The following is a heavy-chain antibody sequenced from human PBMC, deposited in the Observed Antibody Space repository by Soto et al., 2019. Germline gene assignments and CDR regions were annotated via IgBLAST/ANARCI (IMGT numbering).Heavy chain of an antibody. D-gene: IGHD2-2*01. V-gene: IGHV1-8*02. CDR1: RYIFINYY. CDR2: MNPNSGNT. Sequence: SVNVSCQASRYIFINYYIHWVRQAPGQGLKWMGWMNPNSGNTDYAQKFQGRVTMTRNTFKSTAYMELSSLRSEDTAVYYCAIPDIVVVPAASWGQGTLVTVSS. CDR3: AIPDIVVVPAAS. J-gene: IGHJ5*02.